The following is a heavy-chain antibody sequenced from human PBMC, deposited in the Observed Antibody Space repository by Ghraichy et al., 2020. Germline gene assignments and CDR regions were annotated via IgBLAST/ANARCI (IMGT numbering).Heavy chain of an antibody. Sequence: SQTLSLTCTVSGGSISSYYWSWIRQPPGKGLEWIGYIYYSGSTNYNPSLKSRVTISVDTSKNQFSLKLSSVTAADTAVYYCARDGFGVVPAANAFDIWGQGTMVTVSS. CDR2: IYYSGST. CDR1: GGSISSYY. V-gene: IGHV4-59*01. D-gene: IGHD2-2*01. CDR3: ARDGFGVVPAANAFDI. J-gene: IGHJ3*02.